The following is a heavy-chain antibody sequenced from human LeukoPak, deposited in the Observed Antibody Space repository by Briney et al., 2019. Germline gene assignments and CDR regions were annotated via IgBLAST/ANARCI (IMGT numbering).Heavy chain of an antibody. Sequence: GGSLRLSCAASGFTFSSYGMHWVRQAPGKGLEWVLSISSSSSYIYYADSVKGRFTISRDNAKNSLYLQMNSLRAEDTAVYYCARDGIAVAGTGYYFDYWGQGTLVTVSS. D-gene: IGHD6-19*01. CDR3: ARDGIAVAGTGYYFDY. J-gene: IGHJ4*02. CDR2: ISSSSSYI. CDR1: GFTFSSYG. V-gene: IGHV3-21*01.